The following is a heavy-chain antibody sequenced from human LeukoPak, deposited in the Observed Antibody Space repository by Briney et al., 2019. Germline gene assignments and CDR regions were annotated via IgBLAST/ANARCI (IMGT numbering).Heavy chain of an antibody. CDR2: IYSGGST. V-gene: IGHV3-66*01. CDR3: ARSYSNHLFGMDV. Sequence: GGSLRLSCVASGFIVSSYYMTWVRQAPGMGLEWVSVIYSGGSTYYADSVKGRVAISRDNSKNTVFLQMSSVRAEDTAVYYCARSYSNHLFGMDVWGQGTTVTVTS. J-gene: IGHJ6*02. CDR1: GFIVSSYY. D-gene: IGHD4-11*01.